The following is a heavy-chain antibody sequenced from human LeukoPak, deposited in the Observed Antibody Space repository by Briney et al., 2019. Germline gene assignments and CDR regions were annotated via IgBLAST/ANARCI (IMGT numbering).Heavy chain of an antibody. Sequence: PSETLSLTCTISGDSIRSYYWTWIRQPPGKGLEWIGNVYHSGSTNYNPSLKSRVTISVDTSKYQFSLNLSSVTAADTAVYYCARGLGNYDYWGQGTLVTVSS. D-gene: IGHD3-10*01. V-gene: IGHV4-59*01. CDR2: VYHSGST. J-gene: IGHJ4*02. CDR1: GDSIRSYY. CDR3: ARGLGNYDY.